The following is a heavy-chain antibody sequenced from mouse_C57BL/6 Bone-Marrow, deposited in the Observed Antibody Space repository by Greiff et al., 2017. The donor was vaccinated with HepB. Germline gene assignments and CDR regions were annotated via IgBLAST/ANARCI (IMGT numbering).Heavy chain of an antibody. CDR1: GFTFSDFY. V-gene: IGHV7-1*01. J-gene: IGHJ4*01. Sequence: EVMLVDSGGGLVQSGRSLRLSCATSGFTFSDFYMEWVRQAPGKGLEWIAASRNKANDYTTEYSASVKGRFIVSRDTSQSILYLQMNALRAEDTAIYYCARDGRAMDYWGQGTSVTVSS. CDR3: ARDGRAMDY. CDR2: SRNKANDYTT.